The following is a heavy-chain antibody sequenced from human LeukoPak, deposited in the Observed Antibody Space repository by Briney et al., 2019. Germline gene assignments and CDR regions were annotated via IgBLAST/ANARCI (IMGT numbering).Heavy chain of an antibody. Sequence: QPGGSLRLSCAASGFTFSSYAMSWVRQAPGKGPEWVSAISGSGGSTYYADSVKGRFTISRDNSKNTLYLQMNSLRAEDTAVYYCARDTGYGSGRRDSEGWGQGTLVTVSS. D-gene: IGHD3-10*01. J-gene: IGHJ4*02. CDR2: ISGSGGST. CDR1: GFTFSSYA. CDR3: ARDTGYGSGRRDSEG. V-gene: IGHV3-23*01.